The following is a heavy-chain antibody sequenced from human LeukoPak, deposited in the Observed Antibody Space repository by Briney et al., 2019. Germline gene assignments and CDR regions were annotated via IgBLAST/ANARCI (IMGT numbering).Heavy chain of an antibody. J-gene: IGHJ4*02. CDR1: GYTFTGYY. Sequence: ASVKVSCKASGYTFTGYYMHWVRQAPGQGLEWMGWINPDSGGAIYAQKFQGRVTMTRDTSTNTAYMELRSLRSDDTAVYFRARGGKSELGTCDFWGQGTLVTVSS. V-gene: IGHV1-2*02. CDR2: INPDSGGA. CDR3: ARGGKSELGTCDF. D-gene: IGHD7-27*01.